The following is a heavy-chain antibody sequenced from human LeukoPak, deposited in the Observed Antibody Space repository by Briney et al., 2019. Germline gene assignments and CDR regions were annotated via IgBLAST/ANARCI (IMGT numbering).Heavy chain of an antibody. CDR2: ITSYSTYI. CDR3: ARDLWGFDL. Sequence: GGSLRLSCAASGFTFSSYAMSWVRQAPGKGLEWVSSITSYSTYIPYGDSVKGRFTISRDNSKNSLYLHMNSLKVEDTAVYYCARDLWGFDLWGQGTLVTVSS. D-gene: IGHD3-16*01. V-gene: IGHV3-21*01. J-gene: IGHJ4*02. CDR1: GFTFSSYA.